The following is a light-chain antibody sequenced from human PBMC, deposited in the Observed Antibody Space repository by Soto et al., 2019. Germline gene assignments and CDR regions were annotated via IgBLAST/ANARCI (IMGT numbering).Light chain of an antibody. Sequence: TQSPATLSLSPGETATLSFMGVQNVFSDLALYQQKPGQAPRLLVYGATTRATDAPAKFRGRGSGTEFSITISSLQSEDFAVYYCHQYNGWPRTFGQGKRLKIK. CDR1: QNVFSD. V-gene: IGKV3-15*01. CDR3: HQYNGWPRT. CDR2: GAT. J-gene: IGKJ5*01.